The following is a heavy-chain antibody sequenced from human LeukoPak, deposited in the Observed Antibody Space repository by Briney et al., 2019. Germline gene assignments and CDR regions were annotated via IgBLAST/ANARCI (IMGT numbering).Heavy chain of an antibody. Sequence: PSETLSLTCAVYGGSFSGYYWSWIRQPPGKGLEWIGEINLGGSTNYNPSLKSRVTISVDTSKNQFSLKLSSVTAADTAVYYCARALGRIRFLEWLSPIGYWGQGTLVTVSS. CDR3: ARALGRIRFLEWLSPIGY. CDR1: GGSFSGYY. V-gene: IGHV4-34*01. CDR2: INLGGST. D-gene: IGHD3-3*01. J-gene: IGHJ4*02.